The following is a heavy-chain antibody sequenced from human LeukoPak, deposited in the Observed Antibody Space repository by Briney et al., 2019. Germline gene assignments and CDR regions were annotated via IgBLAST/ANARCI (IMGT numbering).Heavy chain of an antibody. D-gene: IGHD6-13*01. J-gene: IGHJ4*02. CDR1: GYTFTSYY. V-gene: IGHV1-2*02. CDR3: ARIEGGASSRYD. CDR2: IHPKTGGT. Sequence: ASVKLSCKTSGYTFTSYYIHWVRQAPGQGLEWMGYIHPKTGGTKFAQQFRGRFTMTRDTSITTAYMELSGLTSGDTAIYYCARIEGGASSRYDWGQGTLVAVSS.